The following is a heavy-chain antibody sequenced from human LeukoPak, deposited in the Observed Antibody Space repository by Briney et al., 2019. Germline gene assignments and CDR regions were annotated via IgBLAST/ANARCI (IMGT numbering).Heavy chain of an antibody. J-gene: IGHJ4*02. CDR2: ISYDGSNK. CDR3: AREVDVANGLIAAAGVFDY. CDR1: GFTFSSYA. Sequence: PGGSLRLSCAASGFTFSSYAMHWVRQAPGKGLEWVALISYDGSNKYYADSVKGRFTISRDNSKNTLYLQMNSLRAEDTAVYYCAREVDVANGLIAAAGVFDYWGQGTLVTVSS. V-gene: IGHV3-30*04. D-gene: IGHD6-13*01.